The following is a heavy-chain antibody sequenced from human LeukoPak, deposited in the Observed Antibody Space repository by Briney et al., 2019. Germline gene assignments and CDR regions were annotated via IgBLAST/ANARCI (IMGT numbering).Heavy chain of an antibody. J-gene: IGHJ6*03. CDR3: ARDGVIVVVPAAAMVTMGYYYYYMDV. CDR2: INPNSGGP. Sequence: ASVKVSCKASGYTFTGYYMHWVRQAPGQGLEWMGWINPNSGGPNFAQKFQGRVTMTRDTSISTAYMELSRLRSDDTAVYYCARDGVIVVVPAAAMVTMGYYYYYMDVWGKGTTVTVSS. V-gene: IGHV1-2*02. CDR1: GYTFTGYY. D-gene: IGHD2-2*01.